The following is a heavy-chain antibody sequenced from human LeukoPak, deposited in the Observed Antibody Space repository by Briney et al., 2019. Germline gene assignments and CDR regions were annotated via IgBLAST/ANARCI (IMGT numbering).Heavy chain of an antibody. J-gene: IGHJ4*02. D-gene: IGHD3-10*01. CDR1: GFTFSSYA. CDR3: ARAVDGSGSPFDY. Sequence: GGSLRLSCSASGFTFSSYAMHWVRKAPGKGLECVSAISSNGGSTYYADSVEGRFTISRDNSKNTLYLQMSSLRAEDTAVYYCARAVDGSGSPFDYWGQGTLVTVSS. CDR2: ISSNGGST. V-gene: IGHV3-64D*06.